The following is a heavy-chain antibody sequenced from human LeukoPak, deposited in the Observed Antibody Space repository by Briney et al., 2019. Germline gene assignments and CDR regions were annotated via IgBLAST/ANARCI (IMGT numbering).Heavy chain of an antibody. D-gene: IGHD1-26*01. CDR2: IKQDGSEK. CDR3: ARAVGATHFDY. V-gene: IGHV3-7*04. CDR1: GFTFSSYW. J-gene: IGHJ4*02. Sequence: GGSLRLSCAASGFTFSSYWMSWVRQAPGKGLEWVANIKQDGSEKYYVDPVKGRSTISRDNAKNSLCLQMNSLRAEDTAVYYCARAVGATHFDYWGQGTLVTVSS.